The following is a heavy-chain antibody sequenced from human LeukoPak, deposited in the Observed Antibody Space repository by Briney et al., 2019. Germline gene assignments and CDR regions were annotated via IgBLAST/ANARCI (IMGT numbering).Heavy chain of an antibody. J-gene: IGHJ5*02. CDR3: ARVVRGAVTSNCFDP. D-gene: IGHD4-17*01. V-gene: IGHV4-59*01. Sequence: PSETLSLTCTVSGGSINDYYWTWIRQAPGKGLEWIGYISNSGTTDYNSSLKSRVTMSVDTSNNEFSLRLTSVTAADTAMYYCARVVRGAVTSNCFDPWGQGTLVTVSS. CDR1: GGSINDYY. CDR2: ISNSGTT.